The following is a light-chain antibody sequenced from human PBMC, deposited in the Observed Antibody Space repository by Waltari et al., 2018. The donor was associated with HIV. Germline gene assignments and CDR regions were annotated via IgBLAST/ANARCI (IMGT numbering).Light chain of an antibody. CDR2: QDS. J-gene: IGLJ3*02. CDR1: KLGDKY. V-gene: IGLV3-1*01. CDR3: QAWDSSTVWV. Sequence: SYELTQPPSVSVSPGQTASITCSGDKLGDKYACWYQQKPGQSPVLVIYQDSKRPSGIPDRFSGSNSGNTATLTISGTQAMDEADYYCQAWDSSTVWVFGGGTTLTVL.